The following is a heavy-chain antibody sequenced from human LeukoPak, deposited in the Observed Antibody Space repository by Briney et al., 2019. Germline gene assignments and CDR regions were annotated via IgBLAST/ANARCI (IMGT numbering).Heavy chain of an antibody. V-gene: IGHV3-7*01. D-gene: IGHD6-13*01. Sequence: GGSLRLSCAASGFTFSSYWMSWVRQAPGKGLEWVANIKQDGSEKYYVDSVKGRFTISRDNAKNSLYLQMNSLRAEDTAVYYCAREYSSSGWAIDYWGQGTLVTVSS. CDR3: AREYSSSGWAIDY. J-gene: IGHJ4*02. CDR1: GFTFSSYW. CDR2: IKQDGSEK.